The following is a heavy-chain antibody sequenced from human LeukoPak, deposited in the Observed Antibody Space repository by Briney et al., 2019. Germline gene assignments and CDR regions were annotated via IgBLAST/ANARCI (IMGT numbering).Heavy chain of an antibody. CDR2: ISSSSSYM. V-gene: IGHV3-21*01. J-gene: IGHJ6*02. D-gene: IGHD6-19*01. Sequence: GRSLRLSCAASGFTFSSYSMNWVRQAPGKGLEWVSSISSSSSYMYYADSVKGRFTISRDNAKNSLYLQMNSLRAEDTAVYYCARDLQWLVRSYYYYGMDVWGQGTTVTVSS. CDR1: GFTFSSYS. CDR3: ARDLQWLVRSYYYYGMDV.